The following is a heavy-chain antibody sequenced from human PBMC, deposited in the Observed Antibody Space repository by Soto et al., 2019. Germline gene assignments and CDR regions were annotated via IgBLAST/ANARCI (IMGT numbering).Heavy chain of an antibody. J-gene: IGHJ5*02. V-gene: IGHV4-30-4*01. CDR2: IYYSGST. CDR3: ARGFLGSSNWFDP. CDR1: GGSISSGDYY. D-gene: IGHD3-3*01. Sequence: PSETLSLTCTVSGGSISSGDYYWCWIRQPPGKGLEWIGYIYYSGSTYYNPSLKSRVNISVDTSKNQFSLKLSSVTAADTAVYYCARGFLGSSNWFDPWGQGTLVTVSA.